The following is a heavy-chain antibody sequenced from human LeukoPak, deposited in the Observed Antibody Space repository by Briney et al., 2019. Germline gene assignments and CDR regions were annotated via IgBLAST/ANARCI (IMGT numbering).Heavy chain of an antibody. CDR1: GFTFSSYA. D-gene: IGHD3-10*01. CDR2: ISGSGGST. CDR3: AKGLWFGELSFDY. J-gene: IGHJ4*02. V-gene: IGHV3-23*01. Sequence: GGSLRLSCAASGFTFSSYAMSWVRQAPGKGLEWVSAISGSGGSTYYADSVKGRFTISRGNSKNTLYLQMNSLRAEDTAVYYCAKGLWFGELSFDYWGQGTLVTVSS.